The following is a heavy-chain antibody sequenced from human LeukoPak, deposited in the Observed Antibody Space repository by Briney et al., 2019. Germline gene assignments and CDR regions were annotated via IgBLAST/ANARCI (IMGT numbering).Heavy chain of an antibody. CDR2: IIPIFGTA. D-gene: IGHD2-2*01. CDR3: ATFKNYCSSTSCPFYYYYYYMDV. V-gene: IGHV1-69*05. J-gene: IGHJ6*03. Sequence: SVKVSCKASGGTFSSYAISWVRQAPGQGLEWMGGIIPIFGTANYAQKFQGRVTITTDESTSTAYMELSSLRSEDTAVYYCATFKNYCSSTSCPFYYYYYYMDVWGKGTTVTVSS. CDR1: GGTFSSYA.